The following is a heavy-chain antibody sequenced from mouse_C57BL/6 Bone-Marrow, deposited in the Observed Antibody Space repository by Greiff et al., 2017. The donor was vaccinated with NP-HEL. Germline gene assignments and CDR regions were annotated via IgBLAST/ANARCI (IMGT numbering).Heavy chain of an antibody. CDR1: GFTFSSYG. CDR2: ISSGGSYT. J-gene: IGHJ1*03. CDR3: ARRDGYYGYFDV. D-gene: IGHD2-3*01. Sequence: EVQLQQSGGDLVKPGGSLKLSCAASGFTFSSYGMSWVRQTPDKRLEWVATISSGGSYTYYPDSVKGRFTISRDNAKNTLYLQMSSLKSEDTAMYYCARRDGYYGYFDVWGTGTTVTVSS. V-gene: IGHV5-6*01.